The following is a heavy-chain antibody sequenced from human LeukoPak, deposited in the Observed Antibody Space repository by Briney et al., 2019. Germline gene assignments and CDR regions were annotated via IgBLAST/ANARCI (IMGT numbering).Heavy chain of an antibody. D-gene: IGHD3-10*01. CDR3: ARVFHIGVRGVPYNWFDP. J-gene: IGHJ5*02. Sequence: PSETLSLTCTVSGGSIISYYWSWIRQPPGKGLEGIGYIYYSWSTNYNPSLKSRVTISVDTSKNQFSLKLTSVTAADTAVYYCARVFHIGVRGVPYNWFDPWGQGTLVTVSS. CDR1: GGSIISYY. V-gene: IGHV4-59*01. CDR2: IYYSWST.